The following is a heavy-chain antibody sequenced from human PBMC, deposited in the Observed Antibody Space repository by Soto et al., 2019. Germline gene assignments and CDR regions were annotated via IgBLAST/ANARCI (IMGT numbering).Heavy chain of an antibody. CDR3: AKDLGGSPYYYYGMEV. Sequence: ILSCASSGFTFSSYAMSWVRQAPGKGLEWVSAISGSVGSTYYADSVKGRFTISRDNSKNTLYLQMNSLRAEDTAVYYWAKDLGGSPYYYYGMEVWGQGTKVTVSS. D-gene: IGHD1-26*01. CDR2: ISGSVGST. V-gene: IGHV3-23*01. CDR1: GFTFSSYA. J-gene: IGHJ6*02.